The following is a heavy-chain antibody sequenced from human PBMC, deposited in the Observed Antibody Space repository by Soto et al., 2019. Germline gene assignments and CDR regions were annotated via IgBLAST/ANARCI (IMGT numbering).Heavy chain of an antibody. CDR1: GYSFTSYW. J-gene: IGHJ6*02. D-gene: IGHD2-2*01. Sequence: PWESLKISCKGSGYSFTSYWGGWVRQMPGKGLEWMGIIYPGDSDTRYSPSFQGQVTISADKSISTAYLQWSSLKASDTAMYYCASSGLVVPAAMTPYASMDVWGQGTTVTVSS. CDR3: ASSGLVVPAAMTPYASMDV. V-gene: IGHV5-51*01. CDR2: IYPGDSDT.